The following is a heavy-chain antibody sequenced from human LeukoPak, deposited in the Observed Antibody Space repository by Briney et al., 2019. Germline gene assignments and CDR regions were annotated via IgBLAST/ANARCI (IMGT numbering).Heavy chain of an antibody. CDR2: IKQDGSEK. V-gene: IGHV3-7*01. D-gene: IGHD3-3*01. CDR3: ARGPSYYDFWSGYSLPCYFDY. Sequence: GGSLRLSCAASGFTFSSYWMSWVRQAPGKGLEWVANIKQDGSEKYYVDSVKGRFTISRDNAKNSLYLQMNSLRAEDTAVYYCARGPSYYDFWSGYSLPCYFDYWGQGTLATVSS. J-gene: IGHJ4*02. CDR1: GFTFSSYW.